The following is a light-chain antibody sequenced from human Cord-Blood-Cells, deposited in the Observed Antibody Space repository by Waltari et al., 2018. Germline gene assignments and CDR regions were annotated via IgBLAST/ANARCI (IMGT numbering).Light chain of an antibody. Sequence: QSALTQPASVSGSPGQSITISCTGTRSDVGGYKSVSWYQRHTGKAPKLMIYDVSKRPSGVSNRFSGSKSGNTASLTISGLQAEDEADYYCSSYTSSSTWVFGGGTKLTVL. V-gene: IGLV2-14*01. J-gene: IGLJ3*02. CDR2: DVS. CDR1: RSDVGGYKS. CDR3: SSYTSSSTWV.